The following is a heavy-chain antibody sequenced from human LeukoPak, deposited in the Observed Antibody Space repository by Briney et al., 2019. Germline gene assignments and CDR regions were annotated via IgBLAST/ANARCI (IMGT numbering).Heavy chain of an antibody. J-gene: IGHJ4*02. CDR1: GFTFSNYA. Sequence: GGSLRLSCGASGFTFSNYAMNWVRQAPGKGLEWVSGISNNGGSAYYADSVKGRFTISRDNSRSTLYLQMNSLRAEDTAVYHCAKGLRLGELSSGFDYWGQGTLVTVSS. D-gene: IGHD3-16*02. CDR2: ISNNGGSA. V-gene: IGHV3-23*01. CDR3: AKGLRLGELSSGFDY.